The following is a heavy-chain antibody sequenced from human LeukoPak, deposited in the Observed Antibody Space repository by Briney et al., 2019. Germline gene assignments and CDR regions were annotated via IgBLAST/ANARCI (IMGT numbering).Heavy chain of an antibody. J-gene: IGHJ4*02. CDR3: ATRRDGYNFPDY. CDR2: ISSSSSYI. CDR1: GFTFSSYS. D-gene: IGHD5-24*01. V-gene: IGHV3-21*01. Sequence: GGSLRLSCAASGFTFSSYSMNWVRQAPGKGLEWVSSISSSSSYIYYADSVKGRFTISRDNAKNSLYLHMNSLRAEDTAVYYCATRRDGYNFPDYWGQGTLVTVSS.